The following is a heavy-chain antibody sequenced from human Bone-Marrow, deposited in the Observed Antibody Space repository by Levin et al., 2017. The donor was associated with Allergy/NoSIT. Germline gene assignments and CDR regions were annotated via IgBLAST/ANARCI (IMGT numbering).Heavy chain of an antibody. J-gene: IGHJ4*02. V-gene: IGHV3-48*02. CDR3: ATLDYDIGFGDDD. CDR2: ISSSSSTI. CDR1: GFTFSRYS. Sequence: GESLKISCAASGFTFSRYSMNWVRQAPGKGLEWFSYISSSSSTIYYADSVKGRFTISRDNAQNSLYLQMNSLRDEDTAIYYCATLDYDIGFGDDDWGQGTLVTVSS. D-gene: IGHD3-9*01.